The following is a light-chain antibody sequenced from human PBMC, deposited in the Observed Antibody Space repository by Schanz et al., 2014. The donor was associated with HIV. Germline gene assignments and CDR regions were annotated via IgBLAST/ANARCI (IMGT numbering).Light chain of an antibody. J-gene: IGKJ2*01. V-gene: IGKV3-11*01. Sequence: IVLTQSPATLSLSPGERATLSCRASQSVSSFLAWYQQKPGQAPRLLIYDASYRATGIPARFTGSGSGTDFTLTISSLQPDDFATYYCQRYNSYSHTFGQGTKLDIK. CDR3: QRYNSYSHT. CDR2: DAS. CDR1: QSVSSF.